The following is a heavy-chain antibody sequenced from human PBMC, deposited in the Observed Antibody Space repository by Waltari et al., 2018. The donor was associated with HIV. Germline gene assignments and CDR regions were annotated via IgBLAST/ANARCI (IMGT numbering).Heavy chain of an antibody. V-gene: IGHV3-15*01. J-gene: IGHJ5*02. CDR1: GFGFSNAW. Sequence: EVQLVESGGGLVKPGGSLRVSCVGSGFGFSNAWLTWVRQAPGKGLEWVGRIKSKKDGGTTENAAPVKGRFTSSRDDSKNTLFLQMNSLKTEDTAVYYCTTVAVGAAFGGSWGQGTLVTVSS. CDR3: TTVAVGAAFGGS. CDR2: IKSKKDGGTT. D-gene: IGHD1-26*01.